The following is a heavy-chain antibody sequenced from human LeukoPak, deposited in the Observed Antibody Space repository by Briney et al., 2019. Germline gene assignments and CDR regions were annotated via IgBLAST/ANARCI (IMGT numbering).Heavy chain of an antibody. V-gene: IGHV4-38-2*02. CDR1: GYSISSGYY. Sequence: PSETLSLTCTVSGYSISSGYYWGWIRQPPGKGLEWIGEINHSGSTNYNPSLKSRVTISVDTSKNQFSLKLSSVTAADTAVYYCARRFGELFEGYFDYWGQGTLVTVSS. D-gene: IGHD3-10*01. J-gene: IGHJ4*02. CDR3: ARRFGELFEGYFDY. CDR2: INHSGST.